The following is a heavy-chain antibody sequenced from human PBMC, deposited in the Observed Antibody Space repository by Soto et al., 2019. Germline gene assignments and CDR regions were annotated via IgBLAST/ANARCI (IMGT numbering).Heavy chain of an antibody. V-gene: IGHV3-30-3*01. D-gene: IGHD2-15*01. CDR3: ARDNRLKSSGGSCFDY. Sequence: GGSLRLSCAASGFTFSSYAMHWVRQAPGKGLEWVAVISYDGSNKYYADSVKGRFTISRDNSKNTLYLQMNSLRAEDTAVYYCARDNRLKSSGGSCFDYWGQGTQVTVSS. CDR1: GFTFSSYA. CDR2: ISYDGSNK. J-gene: IGHJ4*02.